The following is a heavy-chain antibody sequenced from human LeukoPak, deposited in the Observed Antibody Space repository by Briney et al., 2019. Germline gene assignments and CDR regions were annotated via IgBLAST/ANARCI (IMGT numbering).Heavy chain of an antibody. J-gene: IGHJ5*02. V-gene: IGHV4-59*01. D-gene: IGHD3-3*01. Sequence: SETLSLTCTVSGGSISSYYWSWIRQPPGKGLEWIGYIYYSGSTNYNPSLKSRVTISVDTSKNQLSLRLNSVTAADTAVYYCARVQGMSGYFLIDLWGQGTLVTVSS. CDR1: GGSISSYY. CDR3: ARVQGMSGYFLIDL. CDR2: IYYSGST.